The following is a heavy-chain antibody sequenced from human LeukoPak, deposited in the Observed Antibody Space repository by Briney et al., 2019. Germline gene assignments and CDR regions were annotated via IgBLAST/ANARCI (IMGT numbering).Heavy chain of an antibody. CDR2: IIPLFPIS. Sequence: ASVKVSCKASGGSFRNHAISWVRQAPGQGLEWMGGIIPLFPISKYAQRFQGRVTITADESTGTAYMELSSLGSEDTALYYCARASGLNYGFEYWGQGTLVTVSS. CDR1: GGSFRNHA. J-gene: IGHJ4*02. CDR3: ARASGLNYGFEY. D-gene: IGHD5-18*01. V-gene: IGHV1-69*13.